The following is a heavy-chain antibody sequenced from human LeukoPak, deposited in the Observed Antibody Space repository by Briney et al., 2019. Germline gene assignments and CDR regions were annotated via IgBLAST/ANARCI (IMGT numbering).Heavy chain of an antibody. V-gene: IGHV4-59*08. CDR2: VSHDGTS. D-gene: IGHD3/OR15-3a*01. CDR1: GDSVTAYY. Sequence: SETLSLTCAVSGDSVTAYYWNWIRQATGQGLEWIGYVSHDGTSNYTPSVRSRGVMSVDTANNTISLSLASVTAADTGVYYCARLDCYDVIGYYNHWGRGTPVTVS. J-gene: IGHJ5*02. CDR3: ARLDCYDVIGYYNH.